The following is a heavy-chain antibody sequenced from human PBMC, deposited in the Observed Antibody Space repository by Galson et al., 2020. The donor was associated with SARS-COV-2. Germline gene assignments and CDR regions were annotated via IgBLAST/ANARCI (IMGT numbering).Heavy chain of an antibody. Sequence: SQTLSLTCTVPGGPLSSYYWNRIRQPPGKRLEWIGYNHNRGSANYNPSLKSRVAMSVDTSKNQVSLKLSSVPAADTAVYYCARERPAAGTPSQDFDYWGQGTQVTVSS. CDR2: NHNRGSA. CDR3: ARERPAAGTPSQDFDY. J-gene: IGHJ4*02. V-gene: IGHV4-59*01. D-gene: IGHD6-13*01. CDR1: GGPLSSYY.